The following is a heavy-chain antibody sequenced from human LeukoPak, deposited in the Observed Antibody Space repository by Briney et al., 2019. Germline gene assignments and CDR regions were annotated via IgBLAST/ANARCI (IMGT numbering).Heavy chain of an antibody. D-gene: IGHD3-10*01. Sequence: PSETLSLTCTVSGGSISSSSYYWGWIRQPPGKGLEWIGSIYYSGSTYYNPSLKSRVTISVDTSKNQFSLKLSSVTAADTAVYYCARRKSVRFGEAAFDYWGQGTLVTVSS. V-gene: IGHV4-39*01. CDR1: GGSISSSSYY. J-gene: IGHJ4*02. CDR2: IYYSGST. CDR3: ARRKSVRFGEAAFDY.